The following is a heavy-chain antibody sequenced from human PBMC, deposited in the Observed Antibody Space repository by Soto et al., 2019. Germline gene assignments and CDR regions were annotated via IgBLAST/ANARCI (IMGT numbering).Heavy chain of an antibody. CDR1: GFTFSNYA. CDR3: VKPPAYYIDSYAYYPV. CDR2: IGTNGDST. Sequence: PGGSLRLSCSASGFTFSNYALHWVRQAPGKGLEYVSSIGTNGDSTFYAESVKGRFTISRDNSKNTLYLRMRNLGPEDTAVYYCVKPPAYYIDSYAYYPVWGQGTLVTVSS. V-gene: IGHV3-64D*06. D-gene: IGHD3-22*01. J-gene: IGHJ4*02.